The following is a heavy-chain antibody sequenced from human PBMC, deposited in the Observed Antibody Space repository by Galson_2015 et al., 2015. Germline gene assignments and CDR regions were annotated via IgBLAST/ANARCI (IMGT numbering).Heavy chain of an antibody. V-gene: IGHV4-39*01. CDR1: GGSISGSYF. J-gene: IGHJ6*03. CDR2: IFYSGST. CDR3: ARHAYYSHYYMDV. Sequence: SETLSLTCSVSGGSISGSYFWGWIRQSPGKGLEWIGSIFYSGSTFYTPSLKSRVSMSVDTSKKQYSLSLTSVTAADTAVYYCARHAYYSHYYMDVWGKGTTVTVSS.